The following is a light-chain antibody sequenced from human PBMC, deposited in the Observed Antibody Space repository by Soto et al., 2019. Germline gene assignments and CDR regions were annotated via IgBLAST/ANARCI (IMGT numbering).Light chain of an antibody. CDR3: QQYNSWPLT. CDR2: GAS. V-gene: IGKV3-15*01. J-gene: IGKJ4*01. CDR1: QSVSRN. Sequence: EIVMTQSPATLSVSPGERATLSCRASQSVSRNLAWYQQKPGQAPRLLIYGASTRATGIPGRFSGSGYETEFTLTISSLQSEDFAVYYCQQYNSWPLTFGGGTKVDIK.